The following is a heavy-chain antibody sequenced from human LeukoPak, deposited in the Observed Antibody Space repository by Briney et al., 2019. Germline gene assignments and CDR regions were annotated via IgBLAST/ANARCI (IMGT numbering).Heavy chain of an antibody. V-gene: IGHV3-48*03. Sequence: GGSLRLSCAASGFTSSSYEMNWVRQAPGKGLEWVSFISSSGSTIYYADSVKGRFTISRDNARNSLYLQMTSLRAEDTAIYYCATVRSTLSSIKLVAFDYWGQGTLVSASS. CDR1: GFTSSSYE. CDR3: ATVRSTLSSIKLVAFDY. CDR2: ISSSGSTI. J-gene: IGHJ4*02. D-gene: IGHD6-6*01.